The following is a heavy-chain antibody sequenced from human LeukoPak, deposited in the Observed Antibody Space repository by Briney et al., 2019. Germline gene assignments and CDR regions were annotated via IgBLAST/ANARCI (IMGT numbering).Heavy chain of an antibody. Sequence: KPGGSLRVSCPASGFTFSTYAMSWVRQAPGKGLEWVSGISGSGGSTYYADSVKGRFTISRDNSKSSLYLQMNSLRAEDTAVYYCAKDAKLGMATMYSFDTWGQGTMVTVSS. J-gene: IGHJ3*02. V-gene: IGHV3-23*01. CDR3: AKDAKLGMATMYSFDT. CDR2: ISGSGGST. CDR1: GFTFSTYA. D-gene: IGHD5-24*01.